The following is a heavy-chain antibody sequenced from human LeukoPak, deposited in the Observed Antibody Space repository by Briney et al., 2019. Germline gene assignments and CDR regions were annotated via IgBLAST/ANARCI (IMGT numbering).Heavy chain of an antibody. J-gene: IGHJ6*02. CDR3: ARGFLGTPYYYYGMDV. D-gene: IGHD6-13*01. CDR1: GYTFTGYY. V-gene: IGHV1-2*04. Sequence: APVKVSCKASGYTFTGYYMHWVRQAPGQGLEWMGWINPNSGGTDYAQKFQGWVTMTRDTSISTAYMELSRLRSDDTAVYYCARGFLGTPYYYYGMDVWGQGTTVTVSS. CDR2: INPNSGGT.